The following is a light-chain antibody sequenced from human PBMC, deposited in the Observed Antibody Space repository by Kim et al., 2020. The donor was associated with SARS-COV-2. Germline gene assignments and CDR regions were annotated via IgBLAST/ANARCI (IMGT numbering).Light chain of an antibody. CDR1: QSVASNY. CDR2: DAS. V-gene: IGKV3-20*01. J-gene: IGKJ2*02. Sequence: IVLTQSPGTLSLSPGETATLSCRASQSVASNYLAWYQQKPGQAPMLLIFDASTRATGISDRFSGSGSGTDFSLTISRLEPEDFAVYYCQQYGTTPCTFGQGTKLEI. CDR3: QQYGTTPCT.